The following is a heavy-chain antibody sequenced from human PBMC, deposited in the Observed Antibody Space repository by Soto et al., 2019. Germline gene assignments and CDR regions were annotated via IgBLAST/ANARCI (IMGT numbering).Heavy chain of an antibody. D-gene: IGHD2-15*01. CDR3: PTGVGYCSRGSCYVDRHDYGMDV. J-gene: IGHJ6*02. CDR2: IYYSGST. CDR1: GGSISSGGYY. V-gene: IGHV4-31*01. Sequence: QVQLQESGPGLVKPSQTLSLTCTVSGGSISSGGYYWSWIRQHPGKGLEWIGYIYYSGSTYYNPSLKSQVTISVDTSKNQFSLKLSSVTAADTAVYYCPTGVGYCSRGSCYVDRHDYGMDVWGPGTTVTVSS.